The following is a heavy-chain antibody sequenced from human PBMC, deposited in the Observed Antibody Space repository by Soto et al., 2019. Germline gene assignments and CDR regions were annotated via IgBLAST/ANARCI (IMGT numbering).Heavy chain of an antibody. D-gene: IGHD3-3*01. CDR2: ISGSGGST. CDR1: GFTFSSYA. CDR3: ATSYDFWSGYFPGFDP. Sequence: GGSLRLSCAASGFTFSSYAMSWVRQAPGKGLEWVSAISGSGGSTYYADSVKGRFTISRDNSKNTLYLQMNSLRAEDTAVYYCATSYDFWSGYFPGFDPWGQGTLVTVSS. V-gene: IGHV3-23*01. J-gene: IGHJ5*02.